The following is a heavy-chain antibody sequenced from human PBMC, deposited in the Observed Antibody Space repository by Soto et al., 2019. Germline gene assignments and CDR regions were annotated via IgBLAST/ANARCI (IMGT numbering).Heavy chain of an antibody. V-gene: IGHV3-30*18. J-gene: IGHJ3*02. CDR3: AKGVTMVRGVMSAFDI. D-gene: IGHD3-10*01. Sequence: GGSLRLSWAASGFTFSSYGMHWVRQAPGKGLEWVAVISYDGSNKYYADSVKGRFTISRDNSKNTLYLQMNSLRAEDTAVYYCAKGVTMVRGVMSAFDIWGQGTMVTVS. CDR2: ISYDGSNK. CDR1: GFTFSSYG.